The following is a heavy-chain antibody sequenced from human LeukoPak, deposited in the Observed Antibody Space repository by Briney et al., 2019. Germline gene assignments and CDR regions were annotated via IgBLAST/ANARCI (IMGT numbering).Heavy chain of an antibody. J-gene: IGHJ4*02. CDR3: ARQMYGDYAGGFDY. CDR2: IYYSGST. V-gene: IGHV4-59*08. D-gene: IGHD4-17*01. Sequence: SETLSLTCTVSGGSISSYYWSWIRQPPGKGLEWIGYIYYSGSTNYNPSLKSRVTISVDTSRNQFSLKLSSVTAADTAVYYCARQMYGDYAGGFDYWGQGTLVTVSS. CDR1: GGSISSYY.